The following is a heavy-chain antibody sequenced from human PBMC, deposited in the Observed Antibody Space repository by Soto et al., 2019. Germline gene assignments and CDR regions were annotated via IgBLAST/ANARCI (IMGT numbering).Heavy chain of an antibody. J-gene: IGHJ4*02. CDR3: ARAWIDGYFDY. Sequence: PSETLSLTCTVSGGSISSSSYYWGWIRQPPGKGLEWIGSIYYSGSTYYNPSLKSRVTISVDTSKNQFSLKLSSVTAADTAVYYCARAWIDGYFDYWGQGTLVTVSS. CDR1: GGSISSSSYY. V-gene: IGHV4-39*07. CDR2: IYYSGST. D-gene: IGHD2-2*03.